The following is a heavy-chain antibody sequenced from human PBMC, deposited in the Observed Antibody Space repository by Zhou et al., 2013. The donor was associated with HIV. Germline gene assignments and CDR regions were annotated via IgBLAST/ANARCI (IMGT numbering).Heavy chain of an antibody. D-gene: IGHD2-21*02. J-gene: IGHJ4*02. CDR3: GTIPHLTGNAVDMTAIGGGDY. CDR2: RIPIFGEA. V-gene: IGHV1-69*12. CDR1: RDTFNNYA. Sequence: QVPLVQSGSELKKPGSSVRISCRASRDTFNNYAVSWVRQAPGEGLQWLGGRIPIFGEAHYAPQFRGRLSITVQASTSTVYLELSNLRPADTAVYYCGTIPHLTGNAVDMTAIGGGDYWGRGTPVTVSS.